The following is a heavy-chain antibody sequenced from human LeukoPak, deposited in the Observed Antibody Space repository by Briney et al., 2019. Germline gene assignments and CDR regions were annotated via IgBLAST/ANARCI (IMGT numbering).Heavy chain of an antibody. CDR2: IYYSGST. V-gene: IGHV4-39*01. CDR1: GFTFSSYAMH. CDR3: ARQSIAARGYYYYMDV. Sequence: KPGGSLRLSCAASGFTFSSYAMHWVRQPPGKGLEWIGSIYYSGSTNYNPSLKSPVTMSVDTPKNQFSLKLTSVTAADTAVYYCARQSIAARGYYYYMDVWGKGTTVTVSS. J-gene: IGHJ6*03. D-gene: IGHD6-6*01.